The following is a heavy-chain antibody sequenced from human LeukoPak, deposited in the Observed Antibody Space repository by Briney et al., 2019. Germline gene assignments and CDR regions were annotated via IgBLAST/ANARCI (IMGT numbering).Heavy chain of an antibody. V-gene: IGHV3-23*01. CDR3: AKDYGELDY. CDR2: ISGSGGST. Sequence: PGGSPRLSCAASGFIFSCFAMSWVRQAPGKGLEWVSAISGSGGSTYYADSVKGRFTISRDNSKNTLYLQMNSLRAEDTAVYYCAKDYGELDYWGQGTLVTVSS. CDR1: GFIFSCFA. J-gene: IGHJ4*02. D-gene: IGHD4-17*01.